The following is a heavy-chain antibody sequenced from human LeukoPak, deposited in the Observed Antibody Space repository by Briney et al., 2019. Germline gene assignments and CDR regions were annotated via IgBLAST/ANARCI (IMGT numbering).Heavy chain of an antibody. CDR1: SGSPSSGSYS. V-gene: IGHV4-30-2*01. CDR2: IYHRGST. CDR3: ARGLGSTV. Sequence: TPSLTCAVSSGSPSSGSYSWGSIRQPPGKGLDWIGYIYHRGSTYYNPSLKSRVTISVDRSKNQYSLKLSSVTAANTAVYCCARGLGSTVWGQGTLVTVSS. J-gene: IGHJ4*02. D-gene: IGHD6-6*01.